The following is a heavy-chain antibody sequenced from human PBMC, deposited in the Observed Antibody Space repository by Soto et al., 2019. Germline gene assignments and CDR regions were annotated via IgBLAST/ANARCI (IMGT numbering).Heavy chain of an antibody. CDR1: GFTFSSYA. CDR3: AKDYSSSWYYFDY. J-gene: IGHJ4*02. V-gene: IGHV3-23*01. D-gene: IGHD6-13*01. Sequence: EVQLLESGGGLVQPGGSLRLSCAASGFTFSSYAMSWVRQAPGKGLEWVSTVSGSGGSTYYADSVKGRFTVYRDNSKNKLYMQMNTLRAEDTDVYYCAKDYSSSWYYFDYWGQGTLVTVSS. CDR2: VSGSGGST.